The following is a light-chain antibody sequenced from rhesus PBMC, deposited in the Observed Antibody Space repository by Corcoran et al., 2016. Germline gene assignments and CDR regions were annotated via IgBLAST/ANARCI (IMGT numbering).Light chain of an antibody. V-gene: IGKV2S9*01. J-gene: IGKJ3*01. CDR3: MQGTHWPFN. Sequence: DVVMTQSPLSLPVTLGQPASISCRSSQSLVHSGGKTYLNWLQQKLGQPPRRLIYQVSNRDSGGADRFSGSGARTDFSRKTSIMEAEDVGVYYCMQGTHWPFNFGPGTKLDIK. CDR1: QSLVHSGGKTY. CDR2: QVS.